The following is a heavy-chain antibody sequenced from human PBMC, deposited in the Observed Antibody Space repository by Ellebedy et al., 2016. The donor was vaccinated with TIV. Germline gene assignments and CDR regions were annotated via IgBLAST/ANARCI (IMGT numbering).Heavy chain of an antibody. CDR2: ISSSSSTI. V-gene: IGHV3-48*01. CDR1: GFTFSTYS. CDR3: ASGWPD. D-gene: IGHD6-19*01. J-gene: IGHJ4*02. Sequence: GESLKISXAASGFTFSTYSMNWVRQAPGKGLEWVSYISSSSSTIYYADSVKGRFTISRDNAKNSLYLQMNSLRAEDTAVYYCASGWPDWGQGTLVTVSS.